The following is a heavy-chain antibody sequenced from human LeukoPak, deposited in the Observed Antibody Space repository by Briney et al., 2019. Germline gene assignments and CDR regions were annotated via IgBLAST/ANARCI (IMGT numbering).Heavy chain of an antibody. Sequence: SETLSLTCAVSDYSISSGNYWGWIRQPPGKGLEWIGSVYHSGSTHYRPSLKSRVTILVDTSKNQFSLKLSSVTAADTAVYYCARNDSSGYFDYWGQGTLVTVSS. CDR2: VYHSGST. CDR1: DYSISSGNY. CDR3: ARNDSSGYFDY. V-gene: IGHV4-38-2*01. J-gene: IGHJ4*02. D-gene: IGHD3-22*01.